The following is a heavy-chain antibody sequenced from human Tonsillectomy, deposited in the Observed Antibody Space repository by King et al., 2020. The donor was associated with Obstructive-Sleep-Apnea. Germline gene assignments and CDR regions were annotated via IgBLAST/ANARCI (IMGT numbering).Heavy chain of an antibody. J-gene: IGHJ4*02. CDR3: ARETYYSDSRGYPHYYFDY. D-gene: IGHD3-22*01. Sequence: VQLVESGGGLVQPGGSLRLSCAVSGFTFSDYIMNWVRQTPGKGLEWISYMSGSTGTTYYADSLRGRFTISGDDARNSLDLQMNSLRAEDTAVYYCARETYYSDSRGYPHYYFDYWGQGTLVTVSS. CDR1: GFTFSDYI. CDR2: MSGSTGTT. V-gene: IGHV3-48*04.